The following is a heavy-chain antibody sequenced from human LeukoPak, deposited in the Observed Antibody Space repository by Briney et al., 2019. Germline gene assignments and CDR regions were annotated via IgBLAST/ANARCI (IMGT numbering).Heavy chain of an antibody. CDR1: GGSISSSSYY. D-gene: IGHD6-19*01. CDR2: IYYSGST. CDR3: ARDLGAVAGPLLYMDV. Sequence: PSETLSLTCTVSGGSISSSSYYWGWIRQPPGKGLEWIGSIYYSGSTYYNPSLKSRVTISVDTSKNQFSLKLSSVTAADTAVYYCARDLGAVAGPLLYMDVWGKGTTVTVS. V-gene: IGHV4-39*07. J-gene: IGHJ6*03.